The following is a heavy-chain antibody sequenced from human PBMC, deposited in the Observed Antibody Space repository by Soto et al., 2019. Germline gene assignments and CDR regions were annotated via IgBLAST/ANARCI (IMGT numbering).Heavy chain of an antibody. V-gene: IGHV3-49*03. J-gene: IGHJ3*02. Sequence: GGSLRLSCTASGFTFGDYAMSWFRQAPGKGLEWVGFIRSKAYGGTTEYAASVKGRFTISRDDSKSIAYLQMNSLKTEDTAVYYCTSLDIAVAGSDAFDIWGQGTTVTVSS. CDR2: IRSKAYGGTT. CDR1: GFTFGDYA. D-gene: IGHD6-19*01. CDR3: TSLDIAVAGSDAFDI.